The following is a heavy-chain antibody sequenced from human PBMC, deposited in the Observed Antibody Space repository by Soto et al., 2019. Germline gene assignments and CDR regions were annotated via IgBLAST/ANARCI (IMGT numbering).Heavy chain of an antibody. D-gene: IGHD3-10*01. J-gene: IGHJ4*02. Sequence: PSETLSLTCSVSGDSMTNYYWSWIRQPPGKGLEWIGEINHSGSTNYNPSLKSRVTISVDTSKNQISLELSSVTAADTAVYYCAQGRMYYYVSGSYYNAHWGQGTLVTVSS. CDR2: INHSGST. CDR3: AQGRMYYYVSGSYYNAH. V-gene: IGHV4-34*01. CDR1: GDSMTNYY.